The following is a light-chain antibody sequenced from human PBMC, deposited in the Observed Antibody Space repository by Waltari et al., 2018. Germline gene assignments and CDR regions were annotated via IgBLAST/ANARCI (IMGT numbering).Light chain of an antibody. V-gene: IGKV3-20*01. Sequence: EIVLTQSPGTLSLSPGERANLSCRASQSVCSSYLAWYQQKPGQAPRLLIYGASSRATGIPDRFSGSGSGTDFTLTISRLEPEDFAVYYCQQYGSSPLTFGGGTKVEIK. CDR1: QSVCSSY. CDR3: QQYGSSPLT. J-gene: IGKJ4*01. CDR2: GAS.